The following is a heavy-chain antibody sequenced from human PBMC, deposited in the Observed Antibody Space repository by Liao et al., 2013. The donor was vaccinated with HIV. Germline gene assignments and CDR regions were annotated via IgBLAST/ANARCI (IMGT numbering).Heavy chain of an antibody. D-gene: IGHD2-2*01. J-gene: IGHJ6*03. CDR1: GDSSSNYY. CDR2: IFTSGIT. CDR3: RGVLVPAARDHYSYYMDV. V-gene: IGHV4-4*07. Sequence: QVQLQESGPGLVKPSETLSLTCTVSGDSSSNYYWSWIRQPAGKGLEWIGRIFTSGITKYNPSLKSRVTMSVDTSNNQFSLNLSSVTAADTAVYYCRGVLVPAARDHYSYYMDVWGERTDGHRLL.